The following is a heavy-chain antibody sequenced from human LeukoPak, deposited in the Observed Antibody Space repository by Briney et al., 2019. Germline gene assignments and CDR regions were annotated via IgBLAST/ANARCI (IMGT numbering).Heavy chain of an antibody. V-gene: IGHV3-33*06. J-gene: IGHJ4*02. Sequence: GGSLRLPCVASGFTFRNYGMHWVRQAPGKGLEWVAIIWYDGGTKYYADSVKGRFTISRDNSKNTLYLQMDSLRAEDTAVYYCAKEAEDHRYDYWGQGALVIVSS. CDR3: AKEAEDHRYDY. CDR1: GFTFRNYG. CDR2: IWYDGGTK. D-gene: IGHD1-14*01.